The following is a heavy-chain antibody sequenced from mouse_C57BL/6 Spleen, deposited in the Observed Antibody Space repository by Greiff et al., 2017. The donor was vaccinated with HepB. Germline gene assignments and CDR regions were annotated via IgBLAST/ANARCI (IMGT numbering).Heavy chain of an antibody. J-gene: IGHJ3*01. CDR3: ARPYYDYLFAY. CDR2: INPSTGGT. CDR1: GYSFTGYY. V-gene: IGHV1-42*01. D-gene: IGHD2-4*01. Sequence: VQLQQSGPELVKPGASVKISCKASGYSFTGYYMNWVKQSPEKSLEWIGEINPSTGGTNYNQKFKAKATLTVDKSSSTAYMQLKSLTSEDSAVYYCARPYYDYLFAYWGQGTLVTVSA.